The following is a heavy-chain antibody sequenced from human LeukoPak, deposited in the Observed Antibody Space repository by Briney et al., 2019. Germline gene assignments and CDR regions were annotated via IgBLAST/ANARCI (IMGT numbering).Heavy chain of an antibody. CDR2: IYHSGST. Sequence: SETLSLTCAVSGYSISSGYYWGWIRQPPGKGLEWVGSIYHSGSTYYNPSLKSRVTISVDTSKNQFSLKLSSVTAADTAVYYCARPDGGFGELKDWGQGTLVTVSS. V-gene: IGHV4-38-2*01. CDR1: GYSISSGYY. D-gene: IGHD3-10*01. J-gene: IGHJ4*02. CDR3: ARPDGGFGELKD.